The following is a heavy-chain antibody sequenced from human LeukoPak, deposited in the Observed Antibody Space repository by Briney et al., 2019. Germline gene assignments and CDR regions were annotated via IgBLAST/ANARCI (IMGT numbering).Heavy chain of an antibody. J-gene: IGHJ5*02. CDR3: ARDRGTSGYLP. CDR2: ISTSSNTI. V-gene: IGHV3-48*02. Sequence: GSLRLSCAASGFTFSSYSMNWVRQAPGKGLEWVSYISTSSNTIHYADSVKGRFTISRDNAKNSLYLQMSSLRDEDTAVYYCARDRGTSGYLPWGQGTLVTVPS. D-gene: IGHD3-22*01. CDR1: GFTFSSYS.